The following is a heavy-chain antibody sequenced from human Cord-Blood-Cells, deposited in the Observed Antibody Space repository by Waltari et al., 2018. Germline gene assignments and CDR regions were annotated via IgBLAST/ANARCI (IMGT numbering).Heavy chain of an antibody. V-gene: IGHV3-30*14. CDR2: ISYDGSNK. D-gene: IGHD2-2*01. CDR3: APDVVVVPAAIDY. J-gene: IGHJ4*02. CDR1: GFTFSSYA. Sequence: VQLVESGGGVVQPGRSLRLTCAAFGFTFSSYAIHWVRQAPGKGLEWVAVISYDGSNKYYAYSVKGRFTISRDNSKNTLYLQMNSLRAEDTAVYYCAPDVVVVPAAIDYWGQGTLVTVSS.